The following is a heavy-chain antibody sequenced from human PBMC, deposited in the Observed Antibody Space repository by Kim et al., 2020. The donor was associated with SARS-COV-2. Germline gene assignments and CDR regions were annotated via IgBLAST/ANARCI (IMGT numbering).Heavy chain of an antibody. CDR3: ARDYYDSSGYDGYYFDY. Sequence: FQGRVTMTRDTPTSTVYMELSSLRSEDTAVYYCARDYYDSSGYDGYYFDYWGQGTLVTVSS. V-gene: IGHV1-46*01. J-gene: IGHJ4*02. D-gene: IGHD3-22*01.